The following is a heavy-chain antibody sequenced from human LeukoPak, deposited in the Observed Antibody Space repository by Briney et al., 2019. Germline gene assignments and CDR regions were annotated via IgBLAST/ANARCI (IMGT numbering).Heavy chain of an antibody. D-gene: IGHD3-10*01. V-gene: IGHV5-51*01. CDR2: IYPGDSDT. CDR1: GYSFTSYW. Sequence: GESLKISCKGSGYSFTSYWISWVRQMPGKGLEWMGIIYPGDSDTRYSPSFQGQVTISADKSISTAYLQWSSLRSEDTAVYYCASFGGSGSYYNSQKYYFDYWGQGTLVTVSS. CDR3: ASFGGSGSYYNSQKYYFDY. J-gene: IGHJ4*02.